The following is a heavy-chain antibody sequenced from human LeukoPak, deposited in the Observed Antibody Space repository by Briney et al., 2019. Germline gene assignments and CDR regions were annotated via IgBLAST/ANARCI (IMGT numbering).Heavy chain of an antibody. D-gene: IGHD3-10*01. J-gene: IGHJ4*02. CDR3: ARSFFYGSGSYSLYYFDY. Sequence: PGGSLRLSCAASGFTFSSFAMSWVRQAPGKGLEWVSTISGGGSSTYYADSVKGRFTISRDNSKNTLHLHMISLRAEDTAVYYCARSFFYGSGSYSLYYFDYWGQGTPVTVSS. CDR2: ISGGGSST. V-gene: IGHV3-23*01. CDR1: GFTFSSFA.